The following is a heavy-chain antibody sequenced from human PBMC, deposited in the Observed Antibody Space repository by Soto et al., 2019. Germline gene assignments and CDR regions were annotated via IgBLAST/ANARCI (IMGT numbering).Heavy chain of an antibody. CDR2: INPNSGGT. D-gene: IGHD4-4*01. J-gene: IGHJ6*02. Sequence: ASLKVSCKASGYTFPGHYMHWVRQAPGPGLEWMGWINPNSGGTNYAQKFQGWVTMTRDTSISTAYMELSRLRSDDTAVYYCAREVGGHDYSDYYYGMDVWGQGTTVTVSS. V-gene: IGHV1-2*04. CDR1: GYTFPGHY. CDR3: AREVGGHDYSDYYYGMDV.